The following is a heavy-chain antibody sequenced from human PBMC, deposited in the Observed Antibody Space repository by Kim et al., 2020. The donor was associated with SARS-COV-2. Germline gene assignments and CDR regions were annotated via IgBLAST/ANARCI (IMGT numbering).Heavy chain of an antibody. CDR2: IYYSGST. V-gene: IGHV4-31*03. CDR3: ARQSRARRAFDI. Sequence: SETLSLTCTVSGGSISSGGYYWSWIRQHPGKGLEWIGYIYYSGSTYYNPSLKSRVTISVDTSKNQFSLKLSSVTAADTAVYYCARQSRARRAFDIWGRGTMVTVSS. CDR1: GGSISSGGYY. J-gene: IGHJ3*02.